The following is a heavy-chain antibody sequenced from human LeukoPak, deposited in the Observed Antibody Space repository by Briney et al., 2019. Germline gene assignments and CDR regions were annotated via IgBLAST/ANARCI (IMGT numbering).Heavy chain of an antibody. CDR2: ISSSSSYI. CDR3: AREGRCSSTSCPGYYGMDV. V-gene: IGHV3-21*01. J-gene: IGHJ6*02. D-gene: IGHD2-2*01. CDR1: GFTFSNYE. Sequence: GGSLRLSCAASGFTFSNYEMNWVRQAPGKGLEWVSSISSSSSYIYYADSVKGRFTISRDNAKNSLYLQMNSLRAEDTAVYYCAREGRCSSTSCPGYYGMDVWGQGTTVTVSS.